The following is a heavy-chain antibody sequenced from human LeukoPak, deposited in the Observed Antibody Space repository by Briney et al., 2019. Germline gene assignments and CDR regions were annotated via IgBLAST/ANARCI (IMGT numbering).Heavy chain of an antibody. CDR1: GFTFSSHW. Sequence: PGESLRLSCAASGFTFSSHWMSWVRQAPGKGLEWVAVVSYEGTIKYYTDSAKGRFTISRDNSNNVISLQMNNLTTEDTATYYCAREKFDSRGQGTLVTVSP. J-gene: IGHJ5*01. CDR2: VSYEGTIK. V-gene: IGHV3-30*03. CDR3: AREKFDS.